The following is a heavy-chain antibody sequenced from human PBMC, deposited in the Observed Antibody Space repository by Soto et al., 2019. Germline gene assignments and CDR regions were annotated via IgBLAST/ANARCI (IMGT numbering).Heavy chain of an antibody. CDR2: IIPIFGTA. CDR1: GGTFSSYA. J-gene: IGHJ5*02. D-gene: IGHD3-10*01. V-gene: IGHV1-69*01. CDR3: ARDATMVRGVISALSWFDP. Sequence: QVQLVQSGAEVKKPGSSVKVSCKASGGTFSSYAISWVRQAPGQGLEWMGGIIPIFGTANYAQKFQGRVTITADESTSTAYMEPSSLRSEDTAVYYCARDATMVRGVISALSWFDPWGQGTLVTVSS.